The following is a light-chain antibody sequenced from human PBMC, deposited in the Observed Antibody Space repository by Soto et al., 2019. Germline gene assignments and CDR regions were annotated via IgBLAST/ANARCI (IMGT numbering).Light chain of an antibody. Sequence: DIQMTQSPSSLSASVGDRFTITCRASQTISTYLNWYQQKPGKAPKLLIYAASSLQSGVPSRFSGSGSGTDFTLTISRPQPEDFATYFCHQANSFPITFGQGTRLEI. CDR1: QTISTY. CDR3: HQANSFPIT. J-gene: IGKJ5*01. V-gene: IGKV1-39*01. CDR2: AAS.